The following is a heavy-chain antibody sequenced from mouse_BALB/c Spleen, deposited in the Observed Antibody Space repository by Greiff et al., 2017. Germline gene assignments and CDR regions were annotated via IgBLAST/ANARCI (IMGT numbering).Heavy chain of an antibody. CDR3: VRGENGGYFDY. J-gene: IGHJ2*01. D-gene: IGHD1-1*02. CDR2: IWTGGGT. Sequence: QVQLQQSGPGLVAPSQSLSITCTVSGFSLTSYDISWIRQPPGKGLEWLGVIWTGGGTNYNSAFMSRLSISKDNSKSQVFLKMNSLQTDDTAIYYCVRGENGGYFDYWGQGTTLTVSS. V-gene: IGHV2-9-2*01. CDR1: GFSLTSYD.